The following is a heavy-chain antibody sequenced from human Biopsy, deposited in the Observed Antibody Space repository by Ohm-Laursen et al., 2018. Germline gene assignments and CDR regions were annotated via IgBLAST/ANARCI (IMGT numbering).Heavy chain of an antibody. CDR1: GYDFLDFH. V-gene: IGHV1-2*05. D-gene: IGHD5/OR15-5a*01. CDR2: IDPHTGVT. Sequence: ASVKVSCKASGYDFLDFHIHWVRQVPGQGLEWIGHIDPHTGVTKYAQKFLDRITMTGDTSISTAYMDLSRLTSADTGIYYCARPSGGVSTIGFDPWGQGTLVIVSS. J-gene: IGHJ5*02. CDR3: ARPSGGVSTIGFDP.